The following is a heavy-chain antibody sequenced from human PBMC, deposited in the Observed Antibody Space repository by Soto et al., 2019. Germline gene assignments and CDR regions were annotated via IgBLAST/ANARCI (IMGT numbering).Heavy chain of an antibody. D-gene: IGHD4-17*01. Sequence: GGSLRLSCAASGFTFSSYAMSWVRQAPGKGLEWVSAISGSGGSTYYADSVKGRFTISRDNSKNTLYLQMNSLRAEDTAVYYCAKDSHPMTTVTNYYMDVWGKGTTVTVSS. CDR3: AKDSHPMTTVTNYYMDV. CDR1: GFTFSSYA. CDR2: ISGSGGST. V-gene: IGHV3-23*01. J-gene: IGHJ6*03.